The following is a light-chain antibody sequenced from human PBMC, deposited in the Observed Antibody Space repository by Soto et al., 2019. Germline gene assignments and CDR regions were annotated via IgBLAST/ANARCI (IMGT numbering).Light chain of an antibody. Sequence: QSALTQPPSASGSPGQSVTISCTGTNSDVGGYNYVSWYQQYPGKAPKLIIYEVNERPSGVPDLFSGSKSGNTASLTVSGLQTADEADYDCSSYAGSNWYVFGTGTKLTVL. J-gene: IGLJ1*01. CDR2: EVN. V-gene: IGLV2-8*01. CDR1: NSDVGGYNY. CDR3: SSYAGSNWYV.